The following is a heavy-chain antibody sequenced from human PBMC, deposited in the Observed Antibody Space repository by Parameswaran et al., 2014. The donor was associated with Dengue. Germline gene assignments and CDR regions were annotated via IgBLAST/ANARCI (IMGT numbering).Heavy chain of an antibody. CDR3: ARGSPITIKGDNDY. CDR2: IWYDGSNK. Sequence: GRSLKISCAASGFTFSSYGMHWVRQAPGKGLEWVAVIWYDGSNKYYADSVKGRFTISRDNSKNTLYLQMNSLRAEDTAVYYCARGSPITIKGDNDYWGQGTLVTVSS. CDR1: GFTFSSYG. V-gene: IGHV3-33*01. D-gene: IGHD3-10*01. J-gene: IGHJ4*02.